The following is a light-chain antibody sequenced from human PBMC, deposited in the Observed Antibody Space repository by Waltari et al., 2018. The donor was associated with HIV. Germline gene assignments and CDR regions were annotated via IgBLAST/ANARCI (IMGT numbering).Light chain of an antibody. Sequence: DIVMTQTPLSLPVTPGEPATISCRSSQSLLDSDDGKTYLDWYLQKPGQSQQLLFYALSNRASGGPDRFSGSGSGTDFTLKISRVEAEDVGVYYCMQRIEFPLTSGGGTKVEIK. J-gene: IGKJ4*01. CDR2: ALS. CDR1: QSLLDSDDGKTY. CDR3: MQRIEFPLT. V-gene: IGKV2-40*01.